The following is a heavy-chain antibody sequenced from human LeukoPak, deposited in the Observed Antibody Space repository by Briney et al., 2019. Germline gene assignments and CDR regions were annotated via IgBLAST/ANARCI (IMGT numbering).Heavy chain of an antibody. CDR2: IWYDGSNK. J-gene: IGHJ4*02. Sequence: GGSLRLSCAASGFTFSSYGMHWVRQAPGKGLEWVAVIWYDGSNKYYADSVKGRFTISRDNAKNSLYLQMNSLRAEDTAVYYCARKLAARPDDYFDYWGQGTLVTVSS. CDR3: ARKLAARPDDYFDY. CDR1: GFTFSSYG. D-gene: IGHD6-6*01. V-gene: IGHV3-33*01.